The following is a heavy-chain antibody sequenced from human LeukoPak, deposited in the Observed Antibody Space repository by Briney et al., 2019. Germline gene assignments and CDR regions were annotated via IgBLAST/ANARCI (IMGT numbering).Heavy chain of an antibody. CDR1: GFTFSNYV. CDR2: ISGSGGST. V-gene: IGHV3-23*01. Sequence: GGSLRLSCGASGFTFSNYVVSWVRPAPGEGLGWVSGISGSGGSTYYADTVKGRFTISRDNSKNTLYLQMNSLRDEDTAVYYCAKSRGGSYRDAFDIWGQGTMVTVSS. D-gene: IGHD3-16*02. CDR3: AKSRGGSYRDAFDI. J-gene: IGHJ3*02.